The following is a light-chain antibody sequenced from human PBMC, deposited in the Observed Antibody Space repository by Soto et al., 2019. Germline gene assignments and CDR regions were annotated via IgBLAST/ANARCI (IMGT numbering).Light chain of an antibody. Sequence: QSALTQPACVSGSPGQSITISCTGTSSDVGGYNYVSWYQQHPGKAPKLMIYDVSNRPSGVSNRFSGSKSGNTASLTISGLQSEDEADYYCSSYTSSSTLLFGTGTKLTVL. V-gene: IGLV2-14*01. J-gene: IGLJ1*01. CDR3: SSYTSSSTLL. CDR2: DVS. CDR1: SSDVGGYNY.